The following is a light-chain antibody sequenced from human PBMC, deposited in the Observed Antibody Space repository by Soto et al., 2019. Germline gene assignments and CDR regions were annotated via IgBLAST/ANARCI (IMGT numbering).Light chain of an antibody. CDR1: SSDVGGYKY. V-gene: IGLV2-14*01. J-gene: IGLJ2*01. CDR2: EVD. CDR3: SSYTSGNSVV. Sequence: QSALTQPASVSGSPGQSITISCTGASSDVGGYKYVSWYQQHPGKAPKLIINEVDNRPSGVSDPFSGSKSANTASLTISGLQAEDEADYYCSSYTSGNSVVFGGGTKLTVL.